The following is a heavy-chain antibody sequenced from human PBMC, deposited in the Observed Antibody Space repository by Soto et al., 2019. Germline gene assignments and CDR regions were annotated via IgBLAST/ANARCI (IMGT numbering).Heavy chain of an antibody. J-gene: IGHJ4*02. V-gene: IGHV3-21*01. CDR1: GFTFSSYS. CDR3: ARDASSDYPFWY. CDR2: ISSSSSYI. Sequence: EVQLVESGGGLVKPGGSLRLSCAASGFTFSSYSMNWVRQAPGKGLEWVSSISSSSSYIYYADSVKGRFTISRDNAKNSLYLQMNSLRAEDTAVYYCARDASSDYPFWYWGQGTLVTVSS. D-gene: IGHD4-17*01.